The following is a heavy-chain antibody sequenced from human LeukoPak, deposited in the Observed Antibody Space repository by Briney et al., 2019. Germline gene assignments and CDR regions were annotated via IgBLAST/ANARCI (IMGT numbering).Heavy chain of an antibody. V-gene: IGHV3-53*01. Sequence: GGSLRLSCAAAGFTASNNYMSWVRQAPGKWLEWVSVIYSGGSTYYADSVKGRFTISRHNSKNTVYLQMNSLRAEDTAVYYCAKDNRGYSGYKAFDIWGQGTMVTVSS. D-gene: IGHD5-12*01. J-gene: IGHJ3*02. CDR1: GFTASNNY. CDR2: IYSGGST. CDR3: AKDNRGYSGYKAFDI.